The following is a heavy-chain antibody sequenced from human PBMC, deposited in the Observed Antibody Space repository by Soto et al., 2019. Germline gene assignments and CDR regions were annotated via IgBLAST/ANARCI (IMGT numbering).Heavy chain of an antibody. D-gene: IGHD5-18*01. CDR3: ARVTAPRDACDI. Sequence: GASVKVSCRASGYTFTSYGISWVRQAPGQGLEWMGWISAYNGNTNYAQKLQGRVTMTTDTSTSKAYMELRSLRPDDTAVYYCARVTAPRDACDIWGQGTMVTV. CDR1: GYTFTSYG. J-gene: IGHJ3*02. CDR2: ISAYNGNT. V-gene: IGHV1-18*01.